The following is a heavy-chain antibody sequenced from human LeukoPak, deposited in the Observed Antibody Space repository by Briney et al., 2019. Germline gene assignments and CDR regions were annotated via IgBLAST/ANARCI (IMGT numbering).Heavy chain of an antibody. V-gene: IGHV4-59*08. D-gene: IGHD3-9*01. CDR3: ARHGIGYDILTGYYDSWFDP. CDR2: IYYSGST. J-gene: IGHJ5*02. CDR1: GGSISSYD. Sequence: SETLSLTCTVSGGSISSYDWSWIRQPPGKGLEWIGYIYYSGSTNYNPSLKSRVTISVGTSKNQFSLKLSSVTAADTAVYYCARHGIGYDILTGYYDSWFDPWGQGTLVTVSS.